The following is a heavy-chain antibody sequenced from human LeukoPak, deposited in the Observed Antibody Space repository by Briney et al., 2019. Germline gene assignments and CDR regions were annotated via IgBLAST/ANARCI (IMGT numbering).Heavy chain of an antibody. CDR1: GFPFSNYA. Sequence: GGSLRLSCAASGFPFSNYAMTWVRQAPGKGLERVLGISDSGDRTYYADSVKGRFTISRDNSKNMLYLQMNSLRVEDTALYYCAKGLGTSGYHDYWGQGTLVTVSS. D-gene: IGHD3-22*01. CDR2: ISDSGDRT. V-gene: IGHV3-23*01. J-gene: IGHJ4*02. CDR3: AKGLGTSGYHDY.